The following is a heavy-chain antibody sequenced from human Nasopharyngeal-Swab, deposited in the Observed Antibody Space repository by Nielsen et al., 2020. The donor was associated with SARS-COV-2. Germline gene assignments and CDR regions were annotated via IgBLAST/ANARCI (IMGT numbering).Heavy chain of an antibody. J-gene: IGHJ6*03. CDR2: IYYSGST. CDR3: AREAITMVRGVMSTDYYYYMDV. Sequence: SETLSLTCTVSGGSISSSSYYWGWLRQPPGKGLEWIGSIYYSGSTYYNPSLKSRVTISVDTSKNQFSLKLSSVTAADTAVYYCAREAITMVRGVMSTDYYYYMDVWGKGTTVTVSS. CDR1: GGSISSSSYY. D-gene: IGHD3-10*01. V-gene: IGHV4-39*02.